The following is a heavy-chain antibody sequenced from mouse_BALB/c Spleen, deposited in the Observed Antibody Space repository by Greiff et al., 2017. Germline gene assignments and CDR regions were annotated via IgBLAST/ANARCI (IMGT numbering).Heavy chain of an antibody. CDR3: ARDGDYDGTY. CDR2: ISDGGSYT. J-gene: IGHJ3*01. Sequence: EVQVVESGGGLVKPGGSLKLSCAASGFTFSDYYMFWVRQTPEKRLEWVATISDGGSYTYYPDSVKGRFTISRDNAKNNLYLQMSSLKSEDTAMYYCARDGDYDGTYGGQGTLVTVA. V-gene: IGHV5-4*02. CDR1: GFTFSDYY. D-gene: IGHD2-4*01.